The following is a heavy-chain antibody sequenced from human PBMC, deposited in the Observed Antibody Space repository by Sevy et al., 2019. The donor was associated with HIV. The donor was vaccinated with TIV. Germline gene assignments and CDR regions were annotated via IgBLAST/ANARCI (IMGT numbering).Heavy chain of an antibody. J-gene: IGHJ6*02. CDR1: GFPFSNYA. V-gene: IGHV3-23*01. CDR2: LIGGGSRT. D-gene: IGHD3-22*01. Sequence: GGSLRLSCAASGFPFSNYAMSWVRQAPGKGLEWVSTLIGGGSRTYYADSVTGRFIISRDNSRNTLYLQMNSLRAEDSSVYFCARVSSIYYDRGYFYAMDVWGQGTTVTVSS. CDR3: ARVSSIYYDRGYFYAMDV.